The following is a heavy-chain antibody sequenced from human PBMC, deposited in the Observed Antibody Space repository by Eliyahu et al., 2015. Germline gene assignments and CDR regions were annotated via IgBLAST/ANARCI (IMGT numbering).Heavy chain of an antibody. CDR3: ARGRYDILTGYGQFDY. J-gene: IGHJ4*02. Sequence: QVQLQESGPGLVKPSETLSLTCTVSGGSVSSXSYYWSWIRQPPGKGLEWIGYIYYSGSTNYNPSLKSRVTISVDTSKNQFSLKLSSVTAADTAVYYCARGRYDILTGYGQFDYWGQGTLVTVSS. CDR2: IYYSGST. V-gene: IGHV4-61*01. CDR1: GGSVSSXSYY. D-gene: IGHD3-9*01.